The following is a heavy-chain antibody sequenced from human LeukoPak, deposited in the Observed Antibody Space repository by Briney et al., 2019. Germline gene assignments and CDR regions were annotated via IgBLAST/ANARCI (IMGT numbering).Heavy chain of an antibody. J-gene: IGHJ4*02. CDR3: ARGGISFDY. CDR1: GFTFRSYE. D-gene: IGHD1-26*01. CDR2: ISSSGSII. Sequence: GGSLRLSCAASGFTFRSYEMNWVRQAPGKGLEWVSYISSSGSIIYYADSVKGRFTISRDNAKNSLHLQMNSLRAEDTAVYYCARGGISFDYWGQGTLVTVSS. V-gene: IGHV3-48*03.